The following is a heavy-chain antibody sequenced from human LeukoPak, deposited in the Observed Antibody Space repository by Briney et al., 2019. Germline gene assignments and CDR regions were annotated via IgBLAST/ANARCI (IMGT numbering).Heavy chain of an antibody. D-gene: IGHD4/OR15-4a*01. CDR1: GGSISSYY. Sequence: PSETLSLTCTVSGGSISSYYWSWIRQPPGKGLEWIGYIYYSGSTNYNPSLKSRVTISVDTSKNQFSLKLSSVTAADTAVYYCARGSLWWLFDYWGQGTLVTVSS. CDR2: IYYSGST. J-gene: IGHJ4*02. V-gene: IGHV4-59*01. CDR3: ARGSLWWLFDY.